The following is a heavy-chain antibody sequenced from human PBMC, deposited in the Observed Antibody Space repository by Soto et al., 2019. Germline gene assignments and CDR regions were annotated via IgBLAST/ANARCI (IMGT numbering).Heavy chain of an antibody. CDR2: ISSDEKIK. V-gene: IGHV3-33*01. CDR3: ARGLRSVLDY. Sequence: GRSLRLSCVASGFIFSNFGMHWVRQAPGKGLEWVAVISSDEKIKQYADSVRGRFAISRDNSKNTLYLQMTSLRAEDTAIYYCARGLRSVLDYWGQGTLVTVSS. CDR1: GFIFSNFG. D-gene: IGHD6-6*01. J-gene: IGHJ4*02.